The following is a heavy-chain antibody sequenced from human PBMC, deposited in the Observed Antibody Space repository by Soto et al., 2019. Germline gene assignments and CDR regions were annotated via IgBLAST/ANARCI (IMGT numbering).Heavy chain of an antibody. J-gene: IGHJ4*02. CDR1: GFSFSTW. D-gene: IGHD5-12*01. CDR2: INSDGSSI. V-gene: IGHV3-74*01. Sequence: EVQLVESGGGVVQPGGSLRLSCAASGFSFSTWMHWVRQAPGKGLVWLSRINSDGSSITYADSVKGRFIVSRDNAKNTLDLQINSLTAEDTAVYYCTRGASGYGNFDYLGQGVLLTVSS. CDR3: TRGASGYGNFDY.